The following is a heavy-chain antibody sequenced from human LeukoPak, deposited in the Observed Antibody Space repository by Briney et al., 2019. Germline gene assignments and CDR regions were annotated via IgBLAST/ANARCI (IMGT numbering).Heavy chain of an antibody. J-gene: IGHJ6*02. CDR2: IYHSGST. CDR1: GGSISSGGYS. D-gene: IGHD6-19*01. Sequence: PSETLSVTCAVSGGSISSGGYSWSWIRQPPGKGLEWIGYIYHSGSTYYNPSLKSRVTISVDRSKNQFSLKLSSVTAADTAVYYCARGPIAVNYYYYYGMDVWGQGTTVTVSS. V-gene: IGHV4-30-2*01. CDR3: ARGPIAVNYYYYYGMDV.